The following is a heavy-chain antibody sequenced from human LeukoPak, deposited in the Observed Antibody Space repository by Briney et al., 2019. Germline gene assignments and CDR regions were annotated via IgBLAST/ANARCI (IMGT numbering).Heavy chain of an antibody. CDR1: GYSIGSGYY. V-gene: IGHV4-38-2*01. CDR3: ATVATVVSDDAFDI. J-gene: IGHJ3*02. CDR2: IYHSGST. Sequence: SETLSLTCAVSGYSIGSGYYWGWIRQPPGKGLEWIGSIYHSGSTYYNPSLKSRVTISVDTSKNQFSLKLSSVTAADTAVYYCATVATVVSDDAFDIWGQGTMVTVSS. D-gene: IGHD4-23*01.